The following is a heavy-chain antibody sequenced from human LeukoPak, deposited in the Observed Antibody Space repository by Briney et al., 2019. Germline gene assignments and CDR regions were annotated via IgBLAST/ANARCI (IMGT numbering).Heavy chain of an antibody. CDR2: ISWNSYDI. V-gene: IGHV3-9*03. D-gene: IGHD1-26*01. J-gene: IGHJ6*03. Sequence: GRSLRLSCAASGFSFDEYAMHWVRQPPGKGLEWVSGISWNSYDIGYADSVMGRFTISRDNAKNSLSLQMNSLRAEDMALYYCAKGVGTSYHYHMDVWGKGTTVIVSS. CDR3: AKGVGTSYHYHMDV. CDR1: GFSFDEYA.